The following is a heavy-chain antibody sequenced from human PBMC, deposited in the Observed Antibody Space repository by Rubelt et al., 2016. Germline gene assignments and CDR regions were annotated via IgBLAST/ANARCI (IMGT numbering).Heavy chain of an antibody. V-gene: IGHV4-34*01. CDR1: GGSFSGYY. CDR2: INHSGST. CDR3: AREDGSGGYGMDV. Sequence: QVQLQQWGAGLLRPSETLSLTCAVYGGSFSGYYWSWIRQPPGKGLEWIGEINHSGSTNYNPSLKSRVTISVDTSKNQCSLKLSSGTAADTAVYYCAREDGSGGYGMDVWGQGTMVTV. D-gene: IGHD3-10*01. J-gene: IGHJ6*02.